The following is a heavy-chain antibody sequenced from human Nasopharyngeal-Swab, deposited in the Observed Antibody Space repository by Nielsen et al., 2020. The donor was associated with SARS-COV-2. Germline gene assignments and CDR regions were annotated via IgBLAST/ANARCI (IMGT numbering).Heavy chain of an antibody. CDR2: INPNTGGT. V-gene: IGHV1-2*02. Sequence: ASVKVSCKASGYTFIDYYIYWVRQAPGQGLEWMGWINPNTGGTNYAQKFQGRVTMTRDTPISTAYMELSRLRSDDTAVYYCARDGLDFGVVIMGDDWYYGMDVWGQGTTVTVSS. CDR3: ARDGLDFGVVIMGDDWYYGMDV. CDR1: GYTFIDYY. J-gene: IGHJ6*02. D-gene: IGHD3-3*01.